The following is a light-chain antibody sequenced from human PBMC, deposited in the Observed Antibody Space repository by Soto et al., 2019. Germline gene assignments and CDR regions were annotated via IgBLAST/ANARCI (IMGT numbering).Light chain of an antibody. CDR1: QSVRNTY. V-gene: IGKV3-20*01. CDR3: QQYCSSPVT. J-gene: IGKJ4*01. CDR2: GVS. Sequence: ENVLTQSPGTLSLSPGERATLSCRASQSVRNTYLAWYQQKPGQAPRLLIYGVSSRATGIPDRFSGSGSGTDFTLTISRLEPEDSAVYYCQQYCSSPVTLGGGTKVDIK.